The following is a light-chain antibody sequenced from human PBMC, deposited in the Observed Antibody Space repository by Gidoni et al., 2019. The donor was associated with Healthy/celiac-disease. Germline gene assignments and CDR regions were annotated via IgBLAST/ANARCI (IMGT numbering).Light chain of an antibody. Sequence: QSVLTQPPSVSGAPGQRVTISCTGSSPNIGAGYDVHWYPQLPGTAPKLLIYGNSNRPSGVPDRFSGSKSGTSASLAITGLQAEDEADYYCQSYDSSLSGHVVFGGGTKLTVL. V-gene: IGLV1-40*01. J-gene: IGLJ2*01. CDR2: GNS. CDR3: QSYDSSLSGHVV. CDR1: SPNIGAGYD.